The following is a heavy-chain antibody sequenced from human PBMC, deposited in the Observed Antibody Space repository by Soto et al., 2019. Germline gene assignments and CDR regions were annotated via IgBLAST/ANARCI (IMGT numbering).Heavy chain of an antibody. Sequence: QITLKESGPTLVEPTQTLTLTCTFSELSLSTSGVGVGWLRQPPGKALEWLALIYWDDDKRYSPSLKSRLTTTTVTSNNQVVLTMTNMYPVDAATYCCVDSHVFRWFGFDSWGQGTLVTVPS. V-gene: IGHV2-5*02. CDR3: VDSHVFRWFGFDS. CDR2: IYWDDDK. CDR1: ELSLSTSGVG. D-gene: IGHD3-10*01. J-gene: IGHJ4*02.